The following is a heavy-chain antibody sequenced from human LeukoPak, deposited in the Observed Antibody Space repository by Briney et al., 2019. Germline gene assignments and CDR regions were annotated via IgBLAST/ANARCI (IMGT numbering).Heavy chain of an antibody. CDR1: GGSISSYY. J-gene: IGHJ6*02. Sequence: PSGTLSLTCTVSGGSISSYYWSWIRQPPGKGLEWIGYIYYSGSTNYNPSLKSRVTISVDTSKNQFSLKLSSVTAADTAVYYCARLTSSGWPDYYYYGMDVWGQGTTVTVSS. D-gene: IGHD6-19*01. CDR2: IYYSGST. CDR3: ARLTSSGWPDYYYYGMDV. V-gene: IGHV4-59*08.